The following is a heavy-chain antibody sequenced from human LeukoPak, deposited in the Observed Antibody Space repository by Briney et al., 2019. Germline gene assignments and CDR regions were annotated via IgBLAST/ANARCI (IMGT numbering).Heavy chain of an antibody. CDR1: GGTFSSYA. CDR3: ARSHYYYDSSGYYLVLRAFDI. J-gene: IGHJ3*02. Sequence: GASVKVSCTASGGTFSSYAISWVRQAPGQGLEWMGGIIPIFGTANYAQKFQGRVTITADESTTTAYMELSSLRSEDTAVYYCARSHYYYDSSGYYLVLRAFDIWGQGTMVTVSS. CDR2: IIPIFGTA. D-gene: IGHD3-22*01. V-gene: IGHV1-69*13.